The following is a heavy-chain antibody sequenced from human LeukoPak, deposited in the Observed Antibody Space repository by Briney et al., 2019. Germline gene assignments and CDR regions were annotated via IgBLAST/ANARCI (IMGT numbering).Heavy chain of an antibody. Sequence: PGRSLRLSCAASGFTFSSYAMHWVRRAPGKGLEWVAVISYDGSIKYYADSVKGRFTTSRDNSKNMLYLQMNSLSAEDTAVYYCARGPGYSSGWYVLSVDYWGQGTLVTVSS. CDR1: GFTFSSYA. CDR3: ARGPGYSSGWYVLSVDY. J-gene: IGHJ4*02. V-gene: IGHV3-30-3*01. CDR2: ISYDGSIK. D-gene: IGHD6-19*01.